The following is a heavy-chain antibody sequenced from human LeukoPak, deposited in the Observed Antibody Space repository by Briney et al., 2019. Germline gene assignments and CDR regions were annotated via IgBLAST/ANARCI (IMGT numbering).Heavy chain of an antibody. CDR3: ARELHRYYDSSPTQPGPFDP. Sequence: SVKVSCKASGGTFSSYAISWVRQAPGQGLEWMGGIIPIFGTANYAQKFQGRVTITADESTSTAYMELSSLRSEDTAVYYCARELHRYYDSSPTQPGPFDPWGQGTLVTVSS. D-gene: IGHD3-22*01. CDR2: IIPIFGTA. V-gene: IGHV1-69*13. CDR1: GGTFSSYA. J-gene: IGHJ5*02.